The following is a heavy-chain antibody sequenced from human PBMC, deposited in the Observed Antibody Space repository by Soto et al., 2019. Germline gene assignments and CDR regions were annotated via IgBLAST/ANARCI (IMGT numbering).Heavy chain of an antibody. V-gene: IGHV3-23*01. J-gene: IGHJ6*02. CDR2: ISGSGGST. Sequence: GGSLRLSCAASGFTFSSYAMSWVRQAPGKGLEWVSAISGSGGSTYYADSVKGRFTISRDNSKNTLYLQMNSLRAEDTAVYYCAKSEYSSSSLEAYYYGMDVWGQGTTVTVSS. D-gene: IGHD6-6*01. CDR3: AKSEYSSSSLEAYYYGMDV. CDR1: GFTFSSYA.